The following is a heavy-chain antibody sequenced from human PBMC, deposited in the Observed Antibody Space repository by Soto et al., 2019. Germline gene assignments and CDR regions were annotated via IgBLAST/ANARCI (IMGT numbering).Heavy chain of an antibody. D-gene: IGHD2-15*01. J-gene: IGHJ6*03. CDR1: GGSFSGYY. CDR2: INHSGST. V-gene: IGHV4-34*01. Sequence: SETLSLTCAVYGGSFSGYYWSWIRQPPGKGLEWIGGINHSGSTNYNPSLKSRVTILVDKSKNQFSLSLSSVTAADTAVYYCASGSYCSGGSCSPFYYYYMDVWGKGTTVTVSS. CDR3: ASGSYCSGGSCSPFYYYYMDV.